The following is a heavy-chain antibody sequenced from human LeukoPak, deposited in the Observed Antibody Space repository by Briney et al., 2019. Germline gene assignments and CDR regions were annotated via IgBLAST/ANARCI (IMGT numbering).Heavy chain of an antibody. Sequence: GGSLRLSCAASGLTFSSYGMHWVRQAPGKGLEWVAVISYDGSNKYYADSVKGRFTISRDNSKNTLYLQMNSLRAEDTAVYYCAKDRGYQKYYYYGMDVWGKGTTVTVSS. CDR1: GLTFSSYG. CDR2: ISYDGSNK. D-gene: IGHD2-2*01. J-gene: IGHJ6*04. CDR3: AKDRGYQKYYYYGMDV. V-gene: IGHV3-30*18.